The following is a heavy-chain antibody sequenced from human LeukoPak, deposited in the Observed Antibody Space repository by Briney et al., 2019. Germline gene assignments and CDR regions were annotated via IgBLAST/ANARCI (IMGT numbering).Heavy chain of an antibody. Sequence: GGSLRLSCAASGFTFSSYGMHWVRQAPGKGLEWVAVISYDGSNKYYADSVKGRFTISRDNSKNTLYLQMNSLRAEDTAVYYCVKISGGTFRWGQGTQVTVSS. J-gene: IGHJ4*02. V-gene: IGHV3-30*18. CDR2: ISYDGSNK. CDR1: GFTFSSYG. CDR3: VKISGGTFR. D-gene: IGHD2-15*01.